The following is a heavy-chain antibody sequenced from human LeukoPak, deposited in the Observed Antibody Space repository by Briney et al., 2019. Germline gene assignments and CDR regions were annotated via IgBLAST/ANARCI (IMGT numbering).Heavy chain of an antibody. Sequence: PSKTLSLTCTVSGDSISSCVYYWSWIRQPPGKGLEWIGYIYHTGNTYYNPSLKSRVTILVDRSSNQFSLKLTSVTAADTAVYYCARQEYYYFYMDVWGTGTTVTVSS. CDR2: IYHTGNT. CDR1: GDSISSCVYY. CDR3: ARQEYYYFYMDV. V-gene: IGHV4-30-2*01. J-gene: IGHJ6*03.